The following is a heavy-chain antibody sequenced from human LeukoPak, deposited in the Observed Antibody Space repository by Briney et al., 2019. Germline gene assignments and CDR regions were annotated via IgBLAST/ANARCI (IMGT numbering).Heavy chain of an antibody. CDR1: GYTFTGYY. V-gene: IGHV1-2*04. CDR2: INPNSGGA. Sequence: ASVKVSCKASGYTFTGYYMHWVRQAPGQGLEWMGWINPNSGGANYAQKFQGWVTMTRDTSISTAYMELSRLRSDDTAVYYCARGPRPYYDILTGPKIDAFDIWGQGTMVTVSS. J-gene: IGHJ3*02. D-gene: IGHD3-9*01. CDR3: ARGPRPYYDILTGPKIDAFDI.